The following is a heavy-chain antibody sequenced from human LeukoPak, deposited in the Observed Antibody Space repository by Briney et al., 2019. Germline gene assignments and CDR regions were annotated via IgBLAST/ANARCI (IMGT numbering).Heavy chain of an antibody. V-gene: IGHV4-59*01. D-gene: IGHD3-3*01. CDR2: IYYSGST. CDR1: GGSISSYY. Sequence: SETLSLTCTVSGGSISSYYWSWIRQPPGKGLEWIGYIYYSGSTNYNPSLKSRVTISVDTSKNQFSLKLSSVTAADTAVYYCARVDFGDAFVIWGQGTMVTVSS. J-gene: IGHJ3*02. CDR3: ARVDFGDAFVI.